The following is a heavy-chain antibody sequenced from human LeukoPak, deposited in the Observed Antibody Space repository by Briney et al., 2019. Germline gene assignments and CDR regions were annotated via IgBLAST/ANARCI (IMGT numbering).Heavy chain of an antibody. CDR2: INHSGST. CDR1: GGSISSGSYY. CDR3: ARHRRQQLVRGYFDY. Sequence: SETLSLTCTVSGGSISSGSYYWSWIRQPPGKGLEWIGEINHSGSTNYNPSLKSRVTISVDTSKNQFSLKLSSVTAADTAVYYCARHRRQQLVRGYFDYWGQGTLVTVSS. J-gene: IGHJ4*02. D-gene: IGHD6-13*01. V-gene: IGHV4-39*01.